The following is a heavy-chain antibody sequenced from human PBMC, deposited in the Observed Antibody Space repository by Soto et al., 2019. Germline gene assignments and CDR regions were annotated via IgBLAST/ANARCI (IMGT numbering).Heavy chain of an antibody. J-gene: IGHJ4*02. CDR3: ARPEYYYDSRGYYGY. CDR1: GFTFSSYS. Sequence: PGGSLRLSCAASGFTFSSYSMNWVRQAPGKGLEWVSPISSSSSYIYYADSVKGRFTISRDNAKNSLYLQMNSLRAEDTGVYYCARPEYYYDSRGYYGYWGQGTLVTVSS. V-gene: IGHV3-21*01. D-gene: IGHD3-22*01. CDR2: ISSSSSYI.